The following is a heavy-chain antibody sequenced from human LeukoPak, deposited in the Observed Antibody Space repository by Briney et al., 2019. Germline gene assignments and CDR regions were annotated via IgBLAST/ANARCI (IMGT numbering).Heavy chain of an antibody. Sequence: GASVKVSCKASGFTFTNYNMHWARQAPGQGLEWMGIINPSGGSTNYAQNFQARVTMTRDTSTSTVYMELGSLRSEDTAVYYCARVRDGYNDAYDIWGQGTMVTVPS. CDR3: ARVRDGYNDAYDI. D-gene: IGHD5-24*01. CDR2: INPSGGST. J-gene: IGHJ3*02. V-gene: IGHV1-46*01. CDR1: GFTFTNYN.